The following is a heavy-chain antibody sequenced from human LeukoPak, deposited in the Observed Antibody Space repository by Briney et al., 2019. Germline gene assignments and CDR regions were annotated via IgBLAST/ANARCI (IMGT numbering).Heavy chain of an antibody. Sequence: GGSLRLSCVASGFSINRYGMHWVRQAPGKGLEWVAMIWYDGSKTNYADSVKGRFTISRDNAKNSLYLQMNSLRAEDTALYYCAKRATGAAFDIWGQGTMVTVSS. CDR2: IWYDGSKT. CDR3: AKRATGAAFDI. CDR1: GFSINRYG. J-gene: IGHJ3*02. D-gene: IGHD5-12*01. V-gene: IGHV3-30*02.